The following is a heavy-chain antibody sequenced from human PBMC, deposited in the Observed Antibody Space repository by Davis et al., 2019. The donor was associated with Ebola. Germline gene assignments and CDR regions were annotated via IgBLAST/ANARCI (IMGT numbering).Heavy chain of an antibody. CDR1: GGSIISSSSY. Sequence: SETLSLTCTVSGGSIISSSSYWSWIRQPPGKGLEWIGCIYYSGSTNYNPSLKSRVTISIDTSKNQFSLKLSSVTAADTAVYYCARRGTSGYFHYYGMDVWGKGTTVTVSS. CDR2: IYYSGST. D-gene: IGHD5-12*01. CDR3: ARRGTSGYFHYYGMDV. J-gene: IGHJ6*04. V-gene: IGHV4-61*01.